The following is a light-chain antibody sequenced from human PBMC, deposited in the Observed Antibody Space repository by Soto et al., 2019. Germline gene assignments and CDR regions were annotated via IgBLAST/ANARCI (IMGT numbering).Light chain of an antibody. CDR3: SSYTSSTTLVV. CDR1: SSDVGGYNY. V-gene: IGLV2-14*01. Sequence: QSVLTQPASVSASPGQSITISCTGTSSDVGGYNYVSWYQQYPGTAPKLMIHDVSIRPSGVSDRFTGSKSGNTASLSISGLQAEDEADYYCSSYTSSTTLVVFGGGTKLTVL. CDR2: DVS. J-gene: IGLJ2*01.